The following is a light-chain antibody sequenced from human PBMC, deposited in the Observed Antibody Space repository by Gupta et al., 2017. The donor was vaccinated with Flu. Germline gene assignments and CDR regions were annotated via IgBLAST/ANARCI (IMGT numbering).Light chain of an antibody. Sequence: EIVLTQSPGTLSLSPGERATLSCRASQSVASYLVWYQQKPGQAPRLIIYGASSRDTGIPDRFSGSGYTKDFILTSSRREDEDFAVYYAHHDCTSSTFGQGTKLDIK. CDR1: QSVASY. V-gene: IGKV3-20*01. J-gene: IGKJ2*02. CDR2: GAS. CDR3: HHDCTSST.